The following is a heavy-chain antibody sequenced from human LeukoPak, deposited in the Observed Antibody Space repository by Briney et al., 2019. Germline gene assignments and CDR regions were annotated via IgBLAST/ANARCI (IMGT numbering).Heavy chain of an antibody. D-gene: IGHD3-16*01. CDR1: GFTFSSYA. CDR2: ISGSGGST. CDR3: AKMGLRLAARLIEYFQH. V-gene: IGHV3-23*01. J-gene: IGHJ1*01. Sequence: GGSLRLSCAASGFTFSSYAMSWVRQAPGKGLGWVSAISGSGGSTYYADSVKGRFTISRDNSKNTLYLQMNSLRAEDTAVYYCAKMGLRLAARLIEYFQHWGQGTLVTVSS.